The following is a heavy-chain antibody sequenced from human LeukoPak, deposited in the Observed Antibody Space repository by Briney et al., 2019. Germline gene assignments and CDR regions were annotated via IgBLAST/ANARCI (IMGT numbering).Heavy chain of an antibody. D-gene: IGHD6-13*01. CDR1: GFTFSSYS. CDR3: ARGNSSSWYWALYYYYYMDV. J-gene: IGHJ6*03. CDR2: ISSSSSYI. Sequence: NPGGSLRLSCAASGFTFSSYSMNWVRQAPGKGLEWVSSISSSSSYIYYADSVKGRFTISRDNAKNSLYLQMNSLRAEDTAVYYCARGNSSSWYWALYYYYYMDVWGKGTTVTVSS. V-gene: IGHV3-21*01.